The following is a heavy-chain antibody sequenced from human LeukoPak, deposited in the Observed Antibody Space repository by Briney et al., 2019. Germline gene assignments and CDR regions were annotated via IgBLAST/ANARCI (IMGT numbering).Heavy chain of an antibody. Sequence: ASVKVSCKASGYTFTGYYMHWVRQAPGQGLEWMGWINPNSGGTNYAQKFQGRVTMTRDTSISTAYMELSRLRSDDTAVYYCARDFHIKGYYYDSSGCYDSVYWGQGTLVTVSS. V-gene: IGHV1-2*02. D-gene: IGHD3-22*01. J-gene: IGHJ4*02. CDR1: GYTFTGYY. CDR2: INPNSGGT. CDR3: ARDFHIKGYYYDSSGCYDSVY.